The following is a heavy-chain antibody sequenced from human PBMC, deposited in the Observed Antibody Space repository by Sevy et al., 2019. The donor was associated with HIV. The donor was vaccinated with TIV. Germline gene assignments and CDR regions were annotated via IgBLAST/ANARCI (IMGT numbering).Heavy chain of an antibody. V-gene: IGHV3-48*03. J-gene: IGHJ4*01. CDR3: ATSRRDYYNYYFDY. Sequence: GGSLRLSCAASGLSFRSYELNWVRQAPGKGLQWISYISTGGGTIFYANSVKGRFTISRDNTKNSVFLQMNSLRAEDTAVYFCATSRRDYYNYYFDYWGHGTLVTVSS. CDR1: GLSFRSYE. D-gene: IGHD3-22*01. CDR2: ISTGGGTI.